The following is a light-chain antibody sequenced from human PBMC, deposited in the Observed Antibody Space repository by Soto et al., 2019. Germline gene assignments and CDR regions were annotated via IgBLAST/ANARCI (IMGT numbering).Light chain of an antibody. J-gene: IGKJ4*01. V-gene: IGKV1-39*01. Sequence: QMTPSPSSLSASVGDRFTITCLASQPISTYLNSYHQKPEKAPKLLIYAASSLQSGVPSRFSGSGSGTEFTLTISSLQPDDFATYYCQQYDNYPLTFGGGTKVDIK. CDR3: QQYDNYPLT. CDR2: AAS. CDR1: QPISTY.